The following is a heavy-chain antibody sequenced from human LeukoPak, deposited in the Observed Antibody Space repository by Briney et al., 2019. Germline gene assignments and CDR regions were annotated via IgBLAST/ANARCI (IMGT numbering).Heavy chain of an antibody. CDR2: IYYSGST. D-gene: IGHD5-12*01. CDR1: GGSISSYY. J-gene: IGHJ4*02. CDR3: ARVSGYDWESFYDY. Sequence: SETLSLTCTVSGGSISSYYWSWIRQPPGKGLEWIGYIYYSGSTNYNPPLKSRVTISVDTSKNQFSLKLSSVTAADTAMYYCARVSGYDWESFYDYWGQGTLVTVSS. V-gene: IGHV4-59*01.